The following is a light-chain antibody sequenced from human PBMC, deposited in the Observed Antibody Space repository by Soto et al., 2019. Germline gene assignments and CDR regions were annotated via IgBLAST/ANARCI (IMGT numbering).Light chain of an antibody. CDR2: AAS. J-gene: IGKJ5*01. CDR3: QQYNNWPPIT. V-gene: IGKV3D-15*01. Sequence: EIVLTPSPDTLAVSPGEVAPLSLRASQSVTSNLAWYQQKRGQAPSLLIYAASTRATGVPARFSGSGSGTEFTLTISSLQSEDFAVYYCQQYNNWPPITFGQGTRLEIK. CDR1: QSVTSN.